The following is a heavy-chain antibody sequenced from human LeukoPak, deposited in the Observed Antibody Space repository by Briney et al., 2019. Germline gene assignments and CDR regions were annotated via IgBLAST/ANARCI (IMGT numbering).Heavy chain of an antibody. V-gene: IGHV1-69*05. CDR1: GGTFSSYA. Sequence: SVKVSCKASGGTFSSYAISWVRQAPGQGLEWMGRIIPIFGTANYAQKFQGRVTITTDESTSTAYMELSSLRSEDTAVYYCARDPIPPYCSGGSCYSINYFDYWGQGTLVTVSS. D-gene: IGHD2-15*01. CDR3: ARDPIPPYCSGGSCYSINYFDY. CDR2: IIPIFGTA. J-gene: IGHJ4*02.